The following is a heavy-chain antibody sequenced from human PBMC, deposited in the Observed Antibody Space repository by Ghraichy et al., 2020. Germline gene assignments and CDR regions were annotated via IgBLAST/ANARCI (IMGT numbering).Heavy chain of an antibody. CDR3: AKGTDYLWGSYRSSNYYGMDV. Sequence: ETLSLTCAASGFTFSSYAMSWVRQAAGKGLEWVSAISGSGGSTNYADSVKGRFTISRDNSKSTLYLQMNSLRADDTAVYYCAKGTDYLWGSYRSSNYYGMDVWGQGTTVTVSS. CDR2: ISGSGGST. V-gene: IGHV3-23*01. J-gene: IGHJ6*02. CDR1: GFTFSSYA. D-gene: IGHD3-16*02.